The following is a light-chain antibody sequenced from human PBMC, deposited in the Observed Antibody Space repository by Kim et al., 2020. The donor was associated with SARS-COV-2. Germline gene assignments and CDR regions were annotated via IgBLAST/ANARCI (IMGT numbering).Light chain of an antibody. CDR1: QSLSSY. V-gene: IGKV1-39*01. CDR3: QQSYSTPPWT. Sequence: SVGDRVTITCRASQSLSSYLNWYQQKPGKAPKLLIYAASSLQSGVPSRFSGSGSGTDFTLTISSLQPADFATYYCQQSYSTPPWTFGQGTKLDIK. CDR2: AAS. J-gene: IGKJ1*01.